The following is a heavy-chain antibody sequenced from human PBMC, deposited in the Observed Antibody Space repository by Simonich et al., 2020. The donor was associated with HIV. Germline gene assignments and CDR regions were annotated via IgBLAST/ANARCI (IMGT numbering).Heavy chain of an antibody. CDR2: KSYDGSNK. CDR3: ASGGSISSVWADDY. V-gene: IGHV3-30*07. Sequence: QVQLVESGGGVVQPGRSLRLSCAASGFTFSSYAMHWVRQVPGKGLEWVAVKSYDGSNKYYADSVKGRFTISRDNSKNTLYLQMNSLRAEDTAVYYCASGGSISSVWADDYWGQGTLVTVSS. D-gene: IGHD3-16*01. J-gene: IGHJ4*02. CDR1: GFTFSSYA.